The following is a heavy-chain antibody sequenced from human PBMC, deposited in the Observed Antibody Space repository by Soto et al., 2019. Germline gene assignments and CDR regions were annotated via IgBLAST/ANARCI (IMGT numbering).Heavy chain of an antibody. CDR2: TYYMSKWYY. J-gene: IGHJ6*03. D-gene: IGHD1-1*01. Sequence: QVQLQQSSPGLVKPSQALSLTCDISGDSVSSNSAGWNWIRQTPSRGLEWLGRTYYMSKWYYTYAASVKSRITVSPDTSKNQFSLQLTSETPEDTAVYYCARGSWDDVSGHYYMDVWDKGTTVTVSS. CDR1: GDSVSSNSAG. V-gene: IGHV6-1*01. CDR3: ARGSWDDVSGHYYMDV.